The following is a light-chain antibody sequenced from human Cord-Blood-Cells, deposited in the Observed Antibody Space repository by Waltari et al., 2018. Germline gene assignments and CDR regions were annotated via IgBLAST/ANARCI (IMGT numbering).Light chain of an antibody. CDR1: SSDVGSYNL. Sequence: QSALTQPASVSGSPGPSITISCPGTSSDVGSYNLVSWYQQHPGKAPKLMIYEGSKRPSGVSNRFSGSKSGNTASLTISGLQAEDEADYYCCSYAGSSTFVFGGGTKLTVL. J-gene: IGLJ2*01. V-gene: IGLV2-23*03. CDR2: EGS. CDR3: CSYAGSSTFV.